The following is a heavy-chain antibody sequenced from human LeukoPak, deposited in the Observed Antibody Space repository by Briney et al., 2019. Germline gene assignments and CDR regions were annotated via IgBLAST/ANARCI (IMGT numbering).Heavy chain of an antibody. CDR1: GFTFDDYA. Sequence: PGGSLRLSCAASGFTFDDYAMHWVRQAPGKGLEWVSGISWNSGSIGYADSVKGRFTISRDNAKNSLYLQMNSLRAEDTALYYCTNGPSGHTPGSWFDPWGQGTLVTVSS. CDR2: ISWNSGSI. J-gene: IGHJ5*02. D-gene: IGHD3-10*01. CDR3: TNGPSGHTPGSWFDP. V-gene: IGHV3-9*01.